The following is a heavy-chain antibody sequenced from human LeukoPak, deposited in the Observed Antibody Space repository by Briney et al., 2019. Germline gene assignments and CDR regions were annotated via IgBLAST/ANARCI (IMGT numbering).Heavy chain of an antibody. D-gene: IGHD2-21*01. CDR3: AKAPVTTCRGAYCHPFDY. V-gene: IGHV3-23*01. CDR1: GFTVSSNS. CDR2: ITGSGGST. Sequence: PGGSLRLSCTVSGFTVSSNSMSWVRQAPGKGLEWVSSITGSGGSTYHADSVKDRFTISRDNSKNTLYLQMNSLRAEDTALYYCAKAPVTTCRGAYCHPFDYWGQGTLVTVSS. J-gene: IGHJ4*02.